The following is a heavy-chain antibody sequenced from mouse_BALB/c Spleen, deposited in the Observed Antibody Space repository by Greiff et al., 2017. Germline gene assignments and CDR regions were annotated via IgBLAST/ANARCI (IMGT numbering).Heavy chain of an antibody. V-gene: IGHV1-4*01. D-gene: IGHD1-1*01. CDR1: GYTFTSYT. CDR3: ARTTVVANYAMDY. CDR2: INPSSGYT. Sequence: VMLVESGAELARPGASVKMSCKASGYTFTSYTMHWVKQRPGQGLEWIGYINPSSGYTNYNQKFKDKATLTADKSSSTAYMQLSSLTSEDSAVYYCARTTVVANYAMDYWGQGTSVTVSS. J-gene: IGHJ4*01.